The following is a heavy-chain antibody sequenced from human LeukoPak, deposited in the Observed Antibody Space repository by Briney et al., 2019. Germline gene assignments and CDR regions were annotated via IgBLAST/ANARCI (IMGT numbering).Heavy chain of an antibody. J-gene: IGHJ4*02. CDR3: ARDLLFQQLVRPTKVFDY. CDR1: GFTFSSYA. V-gene: IGHV3-30-3*01. D-gene: IGHD6-13*01. Sequence: PGGSLRLSCAASGFTFSSYAMHWVRQAPGKGLEWVAVISYDGSNKYYADSVKGRFTISRDNSKNTLYLQMNSLRAEDTAVYYCARDLLFQQLVRPTKVFDYWGQGTLVTVSS. CDR2: ISYDGSNK.